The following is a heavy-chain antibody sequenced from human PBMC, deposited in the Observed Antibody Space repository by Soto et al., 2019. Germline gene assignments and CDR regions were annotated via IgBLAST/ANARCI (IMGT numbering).Heavy chain of an antibody. Sequence: GGSLRLSCAASGFTFSSYWMSWVRQAPGKGLEWVANIKQDGSEKYYVDSVKGRFTISRDNAKNSLYLQMNSLRAEDTAVYYCARELRGVSDAFDIWGQGTMVTVS. CDR3: ARELRGVSDAFDI. J-gene: IGHJ3*02. CDR1: GFTFSSYW. V-gene: IGHV3-7*05. CDR2: IKQDGSEK.